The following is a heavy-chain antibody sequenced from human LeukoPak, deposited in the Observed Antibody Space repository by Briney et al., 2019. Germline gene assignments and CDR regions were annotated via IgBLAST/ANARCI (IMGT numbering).Heavy chain of an antibody. Sequence: SVKVACKASGGTFSIYAISWVRQAPGQGLEWMGGIIPIFGTANYAQKFQGRVTITADESTSTAYMELSSLRSEDTAVYYCARRLQWSYDAFDIWGQGTMVTVSS. CDR2: IIPIFGTA. CDR1: GGTFSIYA. D-gene: IGHD2-15*01. J-gene: IGHJ3*02. V-gene: IGHV1-69*13. CDR3: ARRLQWSYDAFDI.